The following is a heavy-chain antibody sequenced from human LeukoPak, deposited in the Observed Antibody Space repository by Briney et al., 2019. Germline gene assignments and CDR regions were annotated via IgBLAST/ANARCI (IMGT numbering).Heavy chain of an antibody. V-gene: IGHV1-46*01. CDR2: INPSGGST. D-gene: IGHD1-7*01. J-gene: IGHJ4*02. Sequence: ASVKVSCKASGYTFTSYYMHWVRQAPGQGLEWMGIINPSGGSTSYAQKFQGRVTMTRDTSTSTVYMELSSQRSEDTAVYYCAGETGTTFGILDYWGQGTLVTVSS. CDR3: AGETGTTFGILDY. CDR1: GYTFTSYY.